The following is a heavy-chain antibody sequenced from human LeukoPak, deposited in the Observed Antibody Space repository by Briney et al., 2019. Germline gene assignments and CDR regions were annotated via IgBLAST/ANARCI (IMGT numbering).Heavy chain of an antibody. CDR2: ISGSGGST. V-gene: IGHV3-23*01. Sequence: TGGSLRLSCAASGFTFSSYAMSWVRQAPGKGLEWVSAISGSGGSTYYADSVKDRFTISRDNSKNTLYLQMNSLRAEDTAVYYCAKVGRSWELPYFDYWGQGTLVTVSS. D-gene: IGHD1-26*01. J-gene: IGHJ4*02. CDR1: GFTFSSYA. CDR3: AKVGRSWELPYFDY.